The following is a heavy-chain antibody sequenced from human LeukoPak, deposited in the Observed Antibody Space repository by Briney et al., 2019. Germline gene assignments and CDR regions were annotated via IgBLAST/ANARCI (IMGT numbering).Heavy chain of an antibody. D-gene: IGHD4-17*01. J-gene: IGHJ4*02. V-gene: IGHV3-33*01. CDR2: IWYDGSNR. Sequence: GRSLRLSCAASGFSFSNYDMHWVRQAPGKGLEWVAVIWYDGSNRYYADFVKGRFTISRDNSKNTLYLQMNSLRVEETAVYYCARGDPTVTTKQNFDYWGQGTLVTVSS. CDR3: ARGDPTVTTKQNFDY. CDR1: GFSFSNYD.